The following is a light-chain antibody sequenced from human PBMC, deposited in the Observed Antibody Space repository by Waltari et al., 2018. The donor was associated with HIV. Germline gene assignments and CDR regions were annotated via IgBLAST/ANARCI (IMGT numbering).Light chain of an antibody. Sequence: QSVLTQPPSVSAAPGQQITISCSGSSSNIGNNYVSWYQQLPGTAPKLLIYDNHKRPSGIPDRVSGSKSGTSATLGITGLQTGDEADYYCGTWDSSLSAGVFGGGTKVTVL. CDR2: DNH. CDR3: GTWDSSLSAGV. CDR1: SSNIGNNY. J-gene: IGLJ2*01. V-gene: IGLV1-51*01.